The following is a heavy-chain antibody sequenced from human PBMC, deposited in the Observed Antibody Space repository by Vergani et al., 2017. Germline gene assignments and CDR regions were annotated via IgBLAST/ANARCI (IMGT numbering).Heavy chain of an antibody. D-gene: IGHD2-2*01. J-gene: IGHJ4*02. Sequence: QVQLVQSGAEVKKPGASVKVSCKASGYTFTDYFMHWVRQAPGQGLEWMGWINPNSGGTNYAQKFQGRVTMNRDTSISTAYMELSNLRSDDTAVYYCARVGTSSTRDYFDYWGQGTLVTVSS. CDR1: GYTFTDYF. V-gene: IGHV1-2*02. CDR3: ARVGTSSTRDYFDY. CDR2: INPNSGGT.